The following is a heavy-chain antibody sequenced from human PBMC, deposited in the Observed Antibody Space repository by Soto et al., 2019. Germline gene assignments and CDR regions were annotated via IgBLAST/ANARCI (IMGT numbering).Heavy chain of an antibody. D-gene: IGHD6-13*01. Sequence: SVKVSCKASGGTFSSYAISWVRQAPGQGLEWMGGIIPIFGTANYAQKFQGRVTITADESTSTAYMELSSLRSEDTAVYYCAVGRGIAAAGPRFYGMDVWRQGTTVTVSS. CDR1: GGTFSSYA. CDR2: IIPIFGTA. J-gene: IGHJ6*02. CDR3: AVGRGIAAAGPRFYGMDV. V-gene: IGHV1-69*13.